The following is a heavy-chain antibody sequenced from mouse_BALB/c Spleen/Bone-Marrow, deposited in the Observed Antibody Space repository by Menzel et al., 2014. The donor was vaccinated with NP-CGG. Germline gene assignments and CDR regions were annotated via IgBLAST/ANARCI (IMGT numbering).Heavy chain of an antibody. D-gene: IGHD2-4*01. CDR1: GYTFTDSV. Sequence: VKLVESGPELVKPGASVKMSCKASGYTFTDSVISWVKRRTGQGLEWIGEIYPGSGSTYYNEKFKGKATLTADKSSNTAYMQLSSLTSEDSAVYFCTRAKDDDDEGAWFAYWGQGTLVTVSA. CDR3: TRAKDDDDEGAWFAY. CDR2: IYPGSGST. V-gene: IGHV1-77*01. J-gene: IGHJ3*01.